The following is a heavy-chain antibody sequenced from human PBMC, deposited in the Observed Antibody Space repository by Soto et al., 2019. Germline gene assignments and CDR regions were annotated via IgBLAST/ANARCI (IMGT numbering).Heavy chain of an antibody. J-gene: IGHJ4*02. CDR1: GFTFSSYA. CDR3: ARDPSYYYDSSGYSRGYFDY. V-gene: IGHV3-30-3*01. Sequence: QVQLVESGGGVVQPGRSLRLSCAASGFTFSSYAMHWVRQAPGKGLEWVAVISYDGSNKYYADSVKGRFTISRDNSKNTLYLQMNSLRAEDTAVYYCARDPSYYYDSSGYSRGYFDYWGQGTLVTVSS. CDR2: ISYDGSNK. D-gene: IGHD3-22*01.